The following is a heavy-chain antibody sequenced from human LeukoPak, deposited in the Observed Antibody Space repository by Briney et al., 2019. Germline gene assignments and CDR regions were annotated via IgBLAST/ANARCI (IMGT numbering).Heavy chain of an antibody. CDR3: AKAVVIVPTATPFDY. J-gene: IGHJ4*02. D-gene: IGHD2-2*01. V-gene: IGHV3-21*04. CDR1: GFTFSSYS. CDR2: ISSSSSYI. Sequence: GGSLRLSCAASGFTFSSYSMNWVRQAPGKGLEWVSSISSSSSYIYYADSVKGRFTISRDNSKNTLYMQMNSLRAEDTAVYYCAKAVVIVPTATPFDYWGQGTLVTVSS.